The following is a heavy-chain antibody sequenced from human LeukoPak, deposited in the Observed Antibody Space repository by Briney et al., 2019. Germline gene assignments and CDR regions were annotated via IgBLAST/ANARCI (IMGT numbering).Heavy chain of an antibody. CDR1: GLTFSNYW. CDR2: IKEDGNEK. D-gene: IGHD2-15*01. J-gene: IGHJ4*02. CDR3: ARDRSRFCC. V-gene: IGHV3-7*01. Sequence: GGSLRLSCAASGLTFSNYWMSWVRQAPGKGLEWVANIKEDGNEKYYVDSVKGRFTISRDNAKKSLYLQMNSLRAEDTAVYYCARDRSRFCCWGQGTPVTVSS.